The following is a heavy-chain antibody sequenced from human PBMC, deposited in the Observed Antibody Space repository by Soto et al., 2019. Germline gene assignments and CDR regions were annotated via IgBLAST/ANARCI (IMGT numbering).Heavy chain of an antibody. CDR2: IYHSGST. V-gene: IGHV4-30-2*01. CDR1: GGSLSSGGYS. Sequence: PSETLSLTCAVSGGSLSSGGYSWSWIRQPPGKGLEWIGYIYHSGSTYYNPSLKSRVTISVDRSKNQFSLKLSSVTAADTAVYYCARGPPFYWAQGTLVTVSS. CDR3: ARGPPFY. J-gene: IGHJ4*02.